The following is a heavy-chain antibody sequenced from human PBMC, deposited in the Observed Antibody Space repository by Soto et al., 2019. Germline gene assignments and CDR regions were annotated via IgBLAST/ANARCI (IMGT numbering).Heavy chain of an antibody. CDR1: GFTFSSYS. Sequence: EVQLVESGGGLVKPGGSLRLSCAASGFTFSSYSMNWVRQAPGKGLEWVSSISSSSSYIYYADSVKGRFTISRDNAKNSLYLQMNSLRAEDTAVYYCAREVATIASNWFDPWGQGTLVTVSS. V-gene: IGHV3-21*01. J-gene: IGHJ5*02. CDR2: ISSSSSYI. D-gene: IGHD5-12*01. CDR3: AREVATIASNWFDP.